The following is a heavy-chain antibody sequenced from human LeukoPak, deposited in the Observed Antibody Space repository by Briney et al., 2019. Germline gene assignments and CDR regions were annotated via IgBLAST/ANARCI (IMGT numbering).Heavy chain of an antibody. CDR3: ARDLGNIAGGFDP. V-gene: IGHV1-8*02. D-gene: IGHD6-13*01. CDR2: MNPNSGNT. Sequence: ASVKVSCKASGGTFSSYAINWVRQATGQGLEWMGWMNPNSGNTGYAQKFQGRVTMTRNTSISTAYMELSSLRSEDTAVYYCARDLGNIAGGFDPWGQGTLVTVSS. CDR1: GGTFSSYA. J-gene: IGHJ5*02.